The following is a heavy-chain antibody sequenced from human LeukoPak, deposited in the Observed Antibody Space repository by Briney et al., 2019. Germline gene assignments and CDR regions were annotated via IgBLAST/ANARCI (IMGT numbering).Heavy chain of an antibody. D-gene: IGHD3-3*01. J-gene: IGHJ4*02. CDR2: ISGSGGST. CDR3: AKADNDFWSASDY. Sequence: GGSLRLSCAASGFTFSSYAMSWVRQAPGKGLEWVSAISGSGGSTYYADSVKGRFTISRDNSKNTLNLQMNSLRAEDTAVYYCAKADNDFWSASDYWGQGILVTVSS. V-gene: IGHV3-23*01. CDR1: GFTFSSYA.